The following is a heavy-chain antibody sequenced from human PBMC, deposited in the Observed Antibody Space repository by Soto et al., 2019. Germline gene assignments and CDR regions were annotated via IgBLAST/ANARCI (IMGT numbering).Heavy chain of an antibody. Sequence: QVQLVQSGAEVKKPGSSVKVSCKASGGTFSSYTISWVRQAPGQGLEWMGRIIPILGIANYAQKFQGRVTITADKSTSTAYMELCSLRSEDTAXXXCAGTLLEWLSYWGQGTLVTVSS. V-gene: IGHV1-69*02. CDR1: GGTFSSYT. CDR2: IIPILGIA. D-gene: IGHD3-3*01. J-gene: IGHJ4*02. CDR3: AGTLLEWLSY.